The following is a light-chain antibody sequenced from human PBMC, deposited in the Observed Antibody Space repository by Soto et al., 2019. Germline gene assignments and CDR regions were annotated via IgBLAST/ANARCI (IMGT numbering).Light chain of an antibody. CDR2: DVS. CDR1: SSDVGGYNY. Sequence: QSVLTQAASVSGSPGQSITISCTGTSSDVGGYNYVSWYQQLPGKAPKLMIYDVSDRPSGVSNRFSGSKSGNTASLTISGLQAEDEADYYCSSYTSSSLYVFGTGTKVTVL. V-gene: IGLV2-14*01. J-gene: IGLJ1*01. CDR3: SSYTSSSLYV.